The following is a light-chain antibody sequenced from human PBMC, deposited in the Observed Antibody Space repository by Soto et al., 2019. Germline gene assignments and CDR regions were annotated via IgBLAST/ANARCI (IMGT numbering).Light chain of an antibody. Sequence: DIQMTQSPSTLSASVGDRVTITCRASQSITTWLAWYQQKPGKAPKLRIYKATNLQSGVPSRFSGSGSGTEFSLTISSLQPEDFAIYYCQQYNDYQYTFGQGTKLEIK. V-gene: IGKV1-5*03. CDR2: KAT. CDR3: QQYNDYQYT. CDR1: QSITTW. J-gene: IGKJ2*01.